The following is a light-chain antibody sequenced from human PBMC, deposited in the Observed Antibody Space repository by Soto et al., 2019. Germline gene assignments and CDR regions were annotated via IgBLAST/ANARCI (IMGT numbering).Light chain of an antibody. CDR3: QPANSFPLT. CDR1: QDINNW. CDR2: TTS. Sequence: DIQATQSPSSVSASVGDRVTITCRARQDINNWLAWYQQKPGKAPTLLIYTTSNLQSGVPSRFSGSGSGTDFTLTISSPQPEDFATYYCQPANSFPLTFGGGTKVEIK. J-gene: IGKJ4*01. V-gene: IGKV1D-12*01.